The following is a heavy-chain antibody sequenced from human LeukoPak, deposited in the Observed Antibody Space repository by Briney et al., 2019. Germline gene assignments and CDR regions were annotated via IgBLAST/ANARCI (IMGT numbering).Heavy chain of an antibody. CDR2: IIPILGIA. J-gene: IGHJ5*02. V-gene: IGHV1-69*04. D-gene: IGHD2-15*01. CDR3: ARDGGSWPGWFDP. CDR1: GGTFSSYA. Sequence: SVKVSCKASGGTFSSYAISWVRQAPGQGLEWMGRIIPILGIANYAQKFQGRVTITADKSTSTAYMELRSLRSDDTAVYYCARDGGSWPGWFDPWGQGTLVTVSS.